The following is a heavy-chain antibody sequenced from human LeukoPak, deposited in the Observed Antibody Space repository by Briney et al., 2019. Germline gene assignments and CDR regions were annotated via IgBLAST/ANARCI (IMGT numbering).Heavy chain of an antibody. CDR2: IYYSGST. CDR3: ARDGIRAHPIDY. J-gene: IGHJ4*02. CDR1: GGSISSYY. Sequence: PSETLSLTCTVSGGSISSYYWSWIRQPPGKGLEWIGYIYYSGSTNYNPSLKSRVTISVDTSKNQFSLKLSSVTAADTAVYYCARDGIRAHPIDYWGQGTLVTVSS. D-gene: IGHD1-1*01. V-gene: IGHV4-59*01.